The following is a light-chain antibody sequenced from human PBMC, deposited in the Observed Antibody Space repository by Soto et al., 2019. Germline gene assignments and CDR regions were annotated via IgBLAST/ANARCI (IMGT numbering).Light chain of an antibody. V-gene: IGLV2-18*01. CDR2: EVN. Sequence: QSALTQPPSVSGSPGQSVTISCTGTSSDVGSYNRLSWYQQPPGTAPKLIMYEVNTRPSGVPDRFSGSKSGSTASLTISGLQAKDEADYYCSLYISGSTYVFGTGTKLTVL. CDR1: SSDVGSYNR. J-gene: IGLJ1*01. CDR3: SLYISGSTYV.